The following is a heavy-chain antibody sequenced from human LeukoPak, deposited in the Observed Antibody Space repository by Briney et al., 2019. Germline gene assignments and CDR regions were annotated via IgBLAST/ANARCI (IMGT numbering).Heavy chain of an antibody. CDR3: ARNFRVLNWFDP. D-gene: IGHD3-3*01. CDR2: ISAYNGNT. V-gene: IGHV1-18*01. CDR1: GYTFTSYG. J-gene: IGHJ5*02. Sequence: ASVKVSCKASGYTFTSYGISWVRQAPGQGLEWMGWISAYNGNTNYAQKLQGRVTTTTDTSTSTAYMELRSLRSDDTAVYYCARNFRVLNWFDPWGQGTLVTVSS.